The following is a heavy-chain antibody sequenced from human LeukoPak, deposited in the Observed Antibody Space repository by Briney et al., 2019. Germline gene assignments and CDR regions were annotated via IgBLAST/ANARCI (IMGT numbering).Heavy chain of an antibody. Sequence: GGSLRLSCAASGFTFSSSAMSWVRQAPGKGLEWVSVISGSGGNTYYADSVKGRFTISRDNSKNTLYLQMNSLRAEDTAVYYCAKGRARIAAASDYWGQGTLVTVSS. D-gene: IGHD6-13*01. CDR2: ISGSGGNT. CDR1: GFTFSSSA. CDR3: AKGRARIAAASDY. V-gene: IGHV3-23*01. J-gene: IGHJ4*02.